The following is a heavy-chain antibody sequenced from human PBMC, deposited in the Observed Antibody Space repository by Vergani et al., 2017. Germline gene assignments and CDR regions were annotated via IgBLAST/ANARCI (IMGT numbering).Heavy chain of an antibody. CDR2: IYYSGST. Sequence: QVQLQQWGAGLLKPSETLSLTCAVYGGSFSGYYWSWIRQPPGKGLEWIGYIYYSGSTNYNPSLKSRVTISVDTSKNQFSLKLSSVTAADTAVYYCARVYYDSSGYYYGGMDVWGQGTTVTVSS. J-gene: IGHJ6*02. D-gene: IGHD3-22*01. V-gene: IGHV4-34*11. CDR1: GGSFSGYY. CDR3: ARVYYDSSGYYYGGMDV.